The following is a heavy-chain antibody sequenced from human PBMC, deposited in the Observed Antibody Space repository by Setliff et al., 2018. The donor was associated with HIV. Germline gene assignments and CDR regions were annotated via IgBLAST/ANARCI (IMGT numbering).Heavy chain of an antibody. Sequence: ASVKVSCKASGYTFTGYYMHWVRQAPGQRLEWMGRIDTDNGYRRYSPKLQGTVTITKDTSANTAYMELRGLRSEDTAVYYCARWCAAAGCYPAIYHFDSWGQGTLVTVSS. J-gene: IGHJ4*02. CDR3: ARWCAAAGCYPAIYHFDS. D-gene: IGHD2-2*01. CDR2: IDTDNGYR. V-gene: IGHV1-3*04. CDR1: GYTFTGYY.